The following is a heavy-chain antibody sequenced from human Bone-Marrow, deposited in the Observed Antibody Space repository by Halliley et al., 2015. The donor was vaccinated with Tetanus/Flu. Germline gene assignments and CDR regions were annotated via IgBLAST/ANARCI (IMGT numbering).Heavy chain of an antibody. J-gene: IGHJ4*02. CDR3: ARGAGGLFIFVAPFDY. D-gene: IGHD3-3*01. CDR1: GGSFSGYS. V-gene: IGHV4-34*01. Sequence: TLSLTCAVYGGSFSGYSWSWIRQPPGKGLEWIGEINHSGSTNYNPSLKSRVTISADTSRNQFPLKLSSVTAADTAVYYCARGAGGLFIFVAPFDYWGQGTLVTVSS. CDR2: INHSGST.